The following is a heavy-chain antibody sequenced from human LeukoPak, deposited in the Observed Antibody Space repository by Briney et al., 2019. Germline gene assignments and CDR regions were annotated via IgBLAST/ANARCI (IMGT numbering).Heavy chain of an antibody. J-gene: IGHJ5*02. CDR1: GGSISSGDYY. V-gene: IGHV4-30-4*08. D-gene: IGHD3-3*01. CDR3: ARGDFWSGYVPSWFDP. CDR2: IYYSGSN. Sequence: SETLSLTCTVSGGSISSGDYYWSWIRQPPGKGLEWIGYIYYSGSNYYNPSLKSRVTISVDTTKNQFSLNLSSVTAADTAVYYCARGDFWSGYVPSWFDPWGQGTLVTVSS.